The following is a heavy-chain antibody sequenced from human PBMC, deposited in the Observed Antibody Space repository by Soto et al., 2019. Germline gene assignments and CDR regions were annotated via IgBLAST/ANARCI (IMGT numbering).Heavy chain of an antibody. CDR2: FYSGGRT. V-gene: IGHV3-53*01. D-gene: IGHD4-17*01. CDR1: GFTVSSNY. J-gene: IGHJ4*02. CDR3: ARDTVTTLEYFAY. Sequence: EVQLVESGGGLIQPGGSLRLSCAASGFTVSSNYMSWVRQAPGKGLEWVSVFYSGGRTYYADSVKGLFTISRDNSKNTLYLQMNSLRAEDTAVYYCARDTVTTLEYFAYWGQGTLVTVSS.